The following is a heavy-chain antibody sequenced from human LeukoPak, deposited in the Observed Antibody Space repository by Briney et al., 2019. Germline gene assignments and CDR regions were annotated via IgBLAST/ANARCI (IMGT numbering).Heavy chain of an antibody. CDR2: IYYSGST. CDR3: ARGEYSSSSDYFDY. J-gene: IGHJ4*02. Sequence: PSETLSLTCTVSGGSISSYYWSWIRQPPGKGLEWIGYIYYSGSTNYNPSLKSRVTISVDTSKNQFSLKLSSVTAADTAVYYCARGEYSSSSDYFDYWGQGTLVTVSS. D-gene: IGHD6-6*01. CDR1: GGSISSYY. V-gene: IGHV4-59*01.